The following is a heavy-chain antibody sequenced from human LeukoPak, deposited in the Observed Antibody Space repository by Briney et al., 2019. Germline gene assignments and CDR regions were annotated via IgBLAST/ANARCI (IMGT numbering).Heavy chain of an antibody. D-gene: IGHD2-21*02. CDR1: GFRFTGYW. J-gene: IGHJ1*01. V-gene: IGHV1-46*01. CDR3: ARDLAYCGGDCSPEYFQH. Sequence: ASVKVSCKASGFRFTGYWMHWVRQAPGQGLEWMGIIDPSGHITNSAQKFQGRLTVTRDTPTSTVYMELSSLRSEDTAVYYCARDLAYCGGDCSPEYFQHWGQGTLVTVSS. CDR2: IDPSGHIT.